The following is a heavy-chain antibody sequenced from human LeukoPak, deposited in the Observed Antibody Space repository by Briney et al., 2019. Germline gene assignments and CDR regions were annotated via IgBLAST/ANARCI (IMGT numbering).Heavy chain of an antibody. CDR3: AADAKNSSPLLYYYYYMDV. J-gene: IGHJ6*03. Sequence: SVKVSCKASGFTFTSSAMQWVRPARGQRLEWIGWIVVGSGNTNYAQKFQERVTITRDMSTSTAYMELSSLRSEDTAVYYCAADAKNSSPLLYYYYYMDVWGKGTTVTVSS. CDR1: GFTFTSSA. V-gene: IGHV1-58*02. CDR2: IVVGSGNT. D-gene: IGHD6-19*01.